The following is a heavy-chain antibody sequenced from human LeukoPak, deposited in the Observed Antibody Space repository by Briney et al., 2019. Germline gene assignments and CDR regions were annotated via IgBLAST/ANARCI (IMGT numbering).Heavy chain of an antibody. CDR1: GFTFNNYW. D-gene: IGHD5-24*01. CDR3: AKSGYNRFDY. CDR2: ISGSGSGGST. V-gene: IGHV3-23*01. J-gene: IGHJ4*02. Sequence: GGSLRLSCAASGFTFNNYWMHWVRQAPGKGLEWVSSISGSGSGGSTYYADSVKGRFTISRDNSKNTLYLQMNSLRAEDTAVYYCAKSGYNRFDYWGQGTLVTVSS.